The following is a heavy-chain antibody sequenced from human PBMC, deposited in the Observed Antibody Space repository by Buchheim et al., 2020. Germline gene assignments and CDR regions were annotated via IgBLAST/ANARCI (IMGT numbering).Heavy chain of an antibody. V-gene: IGHV4-30-4*01. CDR3: ARSFVASCTSGSCSSGEGFDP. J-gene: IGHJ5*02. D-gene: IGHD2-8*01. Sequence: QVLLQESGPGLLRPSETLSLTCTVSGGFIETGDYYWDWLRQPPGKAPEWIGNIYYSDSTSYNAALKSRVTISVDTSRNQFSLSLKSLTAADTAVYYCARSFVASCTSGSCSSGEGFDPWGQGIL. CDR1: GGFIETGDYY. CDR2: IYYSDST.